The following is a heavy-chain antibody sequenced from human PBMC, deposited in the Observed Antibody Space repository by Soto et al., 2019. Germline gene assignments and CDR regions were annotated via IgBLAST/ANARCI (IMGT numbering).Heavy chain of an antibody. Sequence: WSLRLSCTASVFTFGDYAMSWVRQAPGKGLEWVGFIRSKAYGGTTEYAASVKGRFTISRDDSKSIAYLQMNSLKTEDTAVYYCTRDLELLGYYYYGMDVWGQGTTVTVSS. D-gene: IGHD1-26*01. CDR1: VFTFGDYA. CDR3: TRDLELLGYYYYGMDV. J-gene: IGHJ6*02. V-gene: IGHV3-49*04. CDR2: IRSKAYGGTT.